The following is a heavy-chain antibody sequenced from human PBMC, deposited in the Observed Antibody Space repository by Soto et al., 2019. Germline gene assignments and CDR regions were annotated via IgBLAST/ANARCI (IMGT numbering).Heavy chain of an antibody. J-gene: IGHJ6*03. CDR1: GFTFSGSA. V-gene: IGHV3-73*01. Sequence: GGSLRLSCAASGFTFSGSAMHWVRQASGKGLEWVGRIRSKANSYATAYAASVKGRFTISRDDSKNTAYLQINSLKTEDTAVYYCTRVIGGSSWYYYYYMDVWGKGTTVTVSS. CDR2: IRSKANSYAT. CDR3: TRVIGGSSWYYYYYMDV. D-gene: IGHD6-13*01.